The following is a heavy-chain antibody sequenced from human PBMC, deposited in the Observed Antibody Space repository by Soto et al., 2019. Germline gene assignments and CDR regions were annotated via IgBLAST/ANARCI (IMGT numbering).Heavy chain of an antibody. Sequence: SVKVSCKASGNGFTTYYMHWVRQAPGQGLEWMGIINPSGGRTTYAQKFQGRVTMTRDTSTSTFHMELSSLTSEDTAVYYCAGLYHYDSSGYYDYWGQGTLVTVSS. CDR2: INPSGGRT. CDR3: AGLYHYDSSGYYDY. J-gene: IGHJ4*02. D-gene: IGHD3-22*01. V-gene: IGHV1-46*01. CDR1: GNGFTTYY.